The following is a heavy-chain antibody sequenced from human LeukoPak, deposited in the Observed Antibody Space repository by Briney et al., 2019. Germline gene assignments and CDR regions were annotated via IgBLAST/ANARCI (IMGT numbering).Heavy chain of an antibody. J-gene: IGHJ6*03. D-gene: IGHD3-3*01. V-gene: IGHV4-34*01. CDR2: INHSGST. Sequence: SETLSLTCAVYGGSFSGYCWSWIRQPPGKGLEWIGEINHSGSTNYNPSLKSRVTISVDTSKNQFSLKLSSVTAADTAVYYCARRQNSVTIFGMIRVGYYYMDVWGKGTTVTVSS. CDR1: GGSFSGYC. CDR3: ARRQNSVTIFGMIRVGYYYMDV.